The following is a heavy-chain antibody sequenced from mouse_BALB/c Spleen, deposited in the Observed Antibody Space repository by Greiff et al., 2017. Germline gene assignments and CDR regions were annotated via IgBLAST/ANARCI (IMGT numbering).Heavy chain of an antibody. CDR2: LSYDGSN. Sequence: VQLKESGPGLVKPSQSLSLTCSVTGYSITSGYYLNWIRQFPGNKLEWMGYLSYDGSNNYNPSLKNRISITRVTSKNQFFLKLNSVTTEDTATYYCARWGVYYGVCYAMDYWGQGTSVTVSS. V-gene: IGHV3-6*02. J-gene: IGHJ4*01. CDR1: GYSITSGYY. D-gene: IGHD2-1*01. CDR3: ARWGVYYGVCYAMDY.